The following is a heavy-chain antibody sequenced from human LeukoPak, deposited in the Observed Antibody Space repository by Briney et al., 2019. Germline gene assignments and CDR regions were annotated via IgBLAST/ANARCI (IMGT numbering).Heavy chain of an antibody. CDR2: MNPNSGNT. Sequence: GASVKVSCKASGYTFTSYDINWVRQATGQGLEWMGWMNPNSGNTGYAQKFQGRVTMTRNTSISTAYMELSSLRSEDTTVYYCARSLPFQDIVVVPAASDYWGQGTLVTVSS. J-gene: IGHJ4*02. V-gene: IGHV1-8*01. CDR3: ARSLPFQDIVVVPAASDY. D-gene: IGHD2-2*01. CDR1: GYTFTSYD.